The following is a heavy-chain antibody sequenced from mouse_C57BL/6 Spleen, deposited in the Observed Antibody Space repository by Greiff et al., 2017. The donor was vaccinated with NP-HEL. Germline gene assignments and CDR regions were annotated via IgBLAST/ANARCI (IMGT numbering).Heavy chain of an antibody. V-gene: IGHV1-64*01. Sequence: QVQLQQPGAELVKPGASVKLSCKASGYTFTSYWMHWVKQRPGQGLEWIGMIHPNSGSTNYNEKFKSKATLTVDKSSSTAYMQLSSLTSEDAAVYYGARWGTAQAPYYCDYWGQGTTLTVAS. CDR3: ARWGTAQAPYYCDY. D-gene: IGHD3-2*02. J-gene: IGHJ2*01. CDR2: IHPNSGST. CDR1: GYTFTSYW.